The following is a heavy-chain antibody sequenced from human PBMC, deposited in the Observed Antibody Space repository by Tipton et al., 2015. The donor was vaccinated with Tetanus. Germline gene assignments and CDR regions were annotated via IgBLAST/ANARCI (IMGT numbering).Heavy chain of an antibody. CDR3: ARPSTTVTPRAFDV. CDR1: DESISSSSYY. J-gene: IGHJ3*01. D-gene: IGHD4-17*01. CDR2: ISNSGTS. Sequence: TLSLTCTVSDESISSSSYYWGWIRHHPGRGLEWIASISNSGTSYNNPSFRSRVTISGDTSKNQFSLKLNSVTAADTAVYYCARPSTTVTPRAFDVWGQGTMVTVSS. V-gene: IGHV4-39*01.